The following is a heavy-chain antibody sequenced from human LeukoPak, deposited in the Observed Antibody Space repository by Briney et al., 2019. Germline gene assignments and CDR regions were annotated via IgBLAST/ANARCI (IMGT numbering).Heavy chain of an antibody. V-gene: IGHV3-53*01. CDR1: GFTVSSDH. J-gene: IGHJ4*02. D-gene: IGHD1-26*01. Sequence: GGSLSLSCAASGFTVSSDHMSWVRQAPGKGLEWVAVTYSDGSRYHAESVKGRFTISRDNSKNTLYLQMNSLRAEDTAVYYCARVWELSFDYWGQGTLVTVSS. CDR3: ARVWELSFDY. CDR2: TYSDGSR.